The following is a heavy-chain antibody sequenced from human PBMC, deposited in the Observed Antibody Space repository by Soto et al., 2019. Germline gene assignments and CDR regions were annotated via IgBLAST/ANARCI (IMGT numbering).Heavy chain of an antibody. D-gene: IGHD3-22*01. CDR1: GFSLSTSGMC. J-gene: IGHJ4*02. V-gene: IGHV2-70*01. CDR3: ARIGYYYDSSGYYPGVFDY. CDR2: IDWDDDK. Sequence: SGPTLVNPTQTLTLTCTFSGFSLSTSGMCVSWIRQPPGKALEWLALIDWDDDKYYSTSLKTWLTISKDTSKNQVVLTMTNMDPVDTATYYCARIGYYYDSSGYYPGVFDYWGQGTLVTVLL.